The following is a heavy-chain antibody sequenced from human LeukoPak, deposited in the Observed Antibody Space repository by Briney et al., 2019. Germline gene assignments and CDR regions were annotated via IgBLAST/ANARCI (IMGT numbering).Heavy chain of an antibody. D-gene: IGHD6-13*01. CDR2: MNPNSGNT. Sequence: ASVKVSCKASGYTFTSYDINWVRQATGQGLEWMGWMNPNSGNTGYARKFQGRVTMTRDTSTSTAYMGVRSLRSDDTAVYYCARGPIAAAGDYWGQGTLVTVSS. CDR1: GYTFTSYD. J-gene: IGHJ4*02. V-gene: IGHV1-8*01. CDR3: ARGPIAAAGDY.